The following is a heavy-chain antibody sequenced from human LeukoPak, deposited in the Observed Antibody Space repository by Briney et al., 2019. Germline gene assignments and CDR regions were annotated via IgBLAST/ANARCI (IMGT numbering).Heavy chain of an antibody. J-gene: IGHJ4*02. CDR2: ISSNGGST. CDR3: ARGRSGSYSDY. V-gene: IGHV3-64*01. CDR1: GFTFSSYA. D-gene: IGHD1-26*01. Sequence: PGGSLRLSCAASGFTFSSYAMHWVRQAPGKGLEYVSAISSNGGSTYYANSVKGRFTISRDNSKNTLYLQMGSLRAEDMAVYYCARGRSGSYSDYWGQGTLVTVSS.